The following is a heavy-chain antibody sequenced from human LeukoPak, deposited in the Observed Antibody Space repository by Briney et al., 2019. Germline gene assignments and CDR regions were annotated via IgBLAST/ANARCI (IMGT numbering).Heavy chain of an antibody. D-gene: IGHD3-10*01. J-gene: IGHJ4*02. CDR2: ISAYNGNT. Sequence: ASVKVSCKASGYTFTGYYMHWVRQAPGQGLEWMGWISAYNGNTNYAQKLQGRITMTTDTSTSTAYMELRSLRSDDTAVYYCARDGPGNYYGSGSYYFDYWGQGTLVTVSS. CDR1: GYTFTGYY. CDR3: ARDGPGNYYGSGSYYFDY. V-gene: IGHV1-18*04.